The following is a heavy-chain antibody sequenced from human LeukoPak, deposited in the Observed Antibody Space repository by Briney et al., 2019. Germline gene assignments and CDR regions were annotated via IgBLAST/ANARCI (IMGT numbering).Heavy chain of an antibody. D-gene: IGHD2-15*01. CDR1: GFTCSSYG. CDR3: ARDLVVGDAFDI. Sequence: GGSLRLSCAASGFTCSSYGMSWVRQAPGKGLEWVANIKQDGSEKYYVDSVKGRFTISRDNAKNSLYLQMNSLRAEDTAVYYCARDLVVGDAFDIWGQGTMVTVSS. J-gene: IGHJ3*02. V-gene: IGHV3-7*01. CDR2: IKQDGSEK.